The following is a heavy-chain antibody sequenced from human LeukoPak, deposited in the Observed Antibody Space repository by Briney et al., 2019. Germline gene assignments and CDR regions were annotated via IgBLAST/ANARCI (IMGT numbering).Heavy chain of an antibody. D-gene: IGHD3-9*01. Sequence: PGGSLRLSCAASGVTFSSYAMHWVRQAPGKGLEWVAVISYDGSNKYYADSVKGRFTISRDNSKNTLYLQMNSLRAEDTAVYYCARGSDILTGYTPDYWGQGTLVTVSS. CDR1: GVTFSSYA. J-gene: IGHJ4*02. CDR3: ARGSDILTGYTPDY. V-gene: IGHV3-30-3*01. CDR2: ISYDGSNK.